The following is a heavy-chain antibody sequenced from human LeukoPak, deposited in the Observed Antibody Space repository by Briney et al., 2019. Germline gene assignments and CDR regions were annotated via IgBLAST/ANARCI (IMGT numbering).Heavy chain of an antibody. D-gene: IGHD4-17*01. CDR2: IYYSGST. CDR3: ARLCGDYVGGYFDY. V-gene: IGHV4-39*01. CDR1: GGFISSSSYY. Sequence: PSETLSLTCTVSGGFISSSSYYWGWIRQPPGKGLEWIGSIYYSGSTYYNPSLKSRVTISVDTSKNQFSLKLSAVTAADTAVYYCARLCGDYVGGYFDYWDQGTLVTVCS. J-gene: IGHJ4*02.